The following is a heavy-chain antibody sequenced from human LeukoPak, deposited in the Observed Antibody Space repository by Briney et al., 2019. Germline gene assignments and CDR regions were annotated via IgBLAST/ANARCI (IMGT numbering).Heavy chain of an antibody. Sequence: SETLSLTCTVSGGSISSSSYYWGWIRQPPGKGLEWIGTIYYSGSTYYNPSLKSRVTISVDTSKNQFSMKLSSVTAADPAVYYCARSLITSIDYWGQGTLVTVSS. CDR1: GGSISSSSYY. J-gene: IGHJ4*02. V-gene: IGHV4-39*01. CDR2: IYYSGST. CDR3: ARSLITSIDY.